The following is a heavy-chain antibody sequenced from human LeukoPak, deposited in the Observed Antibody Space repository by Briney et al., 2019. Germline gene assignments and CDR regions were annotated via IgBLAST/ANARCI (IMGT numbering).Heavy chain of an antibody. D-gene: IGHD6-19*01. V-gene: IGHV3-30*18. CDR1: GFTFSSYG. J-gene: IGHJ1*01. CDR2: ISYDGSNK. Sequence: GGSLRLSCAASGFTFSSYGMHWVRQAPGKGLEWVAVISYDGSNKYYADSVKGRFTISRDNSKNTLYLQMNSLRAEDTAVYYCAKDRSYSGWYPEYFQHWGQGTLVTVSS. CDR3: AKDRSYSGWYPEYFQH.